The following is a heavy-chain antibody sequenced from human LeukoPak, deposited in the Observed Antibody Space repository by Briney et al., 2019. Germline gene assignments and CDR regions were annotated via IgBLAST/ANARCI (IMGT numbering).Heavy chain of an antibody. CDR1: GYTFSSYA. CDR3: ARGGYYDSSGYSHDAFDI. D-gene: IGHD3-22*01. J-gene: IGHJ3*02. V-gene: IGHV1-69*06. CDR2: IIPIFGTA. Sequence: SVKVSCKASGYTFSSYAISWVRQAPGQGLEWMGGIIPIFGTANYAQKFQGRVTITADKSTSTAYMELSSLRSEDTAVYYCARGGYYDSSGYSHDAFDIWGQGTMVTVSS.